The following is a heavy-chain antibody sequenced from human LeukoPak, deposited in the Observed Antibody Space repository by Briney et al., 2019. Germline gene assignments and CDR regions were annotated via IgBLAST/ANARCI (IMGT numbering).Heavy chain of an antibody. J-gene: IGHJ3*02. D-gene: IGHD2-2*01. Sequence: ASVKVSCKASGGTFSSYAISWVRQAPGQGLEWMGRIIPILGIANYAQKFQGRVTITADKPTSTAYMELSSLRSEDTAVYYCATWGIRQDIVVVPAANDAFDIWGQGTMVTVSS. CDR1: GGTFSSYA. CDR2: IIPILGIA. CDR3: ATWGIRQDIVVVPAANDAFDI. V-gene: IGHV1-69*04.